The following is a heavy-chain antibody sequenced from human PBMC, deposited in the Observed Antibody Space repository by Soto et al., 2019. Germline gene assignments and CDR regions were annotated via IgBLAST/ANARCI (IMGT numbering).Heavy chain of an antibody. J-gene: IGHJ6*02. CDR1: GGSVSSGSYY. CDR2: IYYSGST. CDR3: ASYLPPGPLELVRVGVYEDYYGMDV. V-gene: IGHV4-61*01. Sequence: PSETLSLTCTVSGGSVSSGSYYWSWIRQPPGKGLEWIGYIYYSGSTNYNPSLKSRVTISVDTSKNQFSLKLSSVTAADTAVYYCASYLPPGPLELVRVGVYEDYYGMDVWGQGTTVTVSS. D-gene: IGHD2-8*02.